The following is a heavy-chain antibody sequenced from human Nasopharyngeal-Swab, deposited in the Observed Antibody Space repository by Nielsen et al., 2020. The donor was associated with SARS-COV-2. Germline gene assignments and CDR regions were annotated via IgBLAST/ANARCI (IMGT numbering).Heavy chain of an antibody. CDR2: IYYSGST. D-gene: IGHD3-10*01. V-gene: IGHV4-31*02. J-gene: IGHJ4*02. Sequence: PGKGLEWIGYIYYSGSTYYNPSLKSRVTISVDTSKNQFSLELSSVTAADTAVYYCARGGYGSGSYHFDYWGQGTLVTVSS. CDR3: ARGGYGSGSYHFDY.